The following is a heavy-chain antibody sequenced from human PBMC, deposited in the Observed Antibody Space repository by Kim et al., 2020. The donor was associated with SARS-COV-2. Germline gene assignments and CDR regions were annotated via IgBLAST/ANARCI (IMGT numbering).Heavy chain of an antibody. CDR2: INHSGST. CDR3: ARRNPYSSGWYFSY. CDR1: GGSFSNYY. Sequence: SETLSLTCAVYGGSFSNYYWSWIRQPPGEGLEWIGEINHSGSTNYNPSLKSRVTISVDTSKNQFSLKLTSVTAADTAVYYCARRNPYSSGWYFSYWGQGTLVTVSS. V-gene: IGHV4-34*01. J-gene: IGHJ4*02. D-gene: IGHD6-19*01.